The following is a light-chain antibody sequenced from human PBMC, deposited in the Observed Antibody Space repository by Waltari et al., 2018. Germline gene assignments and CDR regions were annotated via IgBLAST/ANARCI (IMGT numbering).Light chain of an antibody. CDR2: EDT. Sequence: QSALTQPASVSGSLGQSITISCTGSSSDVGAYKLVSCYQQHPGKAPKLMISEDTNRPSGVSNRFSGSKSGNTASLTISGLQAEDEADYHCCSYAGDSTWVFGGGTVLTVL. CDR1: SSDVGAYKL. J-gene: IGLJ3*02. V-gene: IGLV2-23*01. CDR3: CSYAGDSTWV.